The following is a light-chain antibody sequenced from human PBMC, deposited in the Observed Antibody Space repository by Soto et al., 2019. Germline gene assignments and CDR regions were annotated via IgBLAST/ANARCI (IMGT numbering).Light chain of an antibody. CDR1: QSVRSSY. CDR3: QQYGSAPWT. V-gene: IGKV3-20*01. Sequence: EIVLTQSPGTLSLSPGERATLSCRASQSVRSSYLAWYQQKPGQAPRLLIYVASSRATCIPDRFIGSGSGTDFTLIISRMEPEDFAVYYCQQYGSAPWTFGQGTKVEI. J-gene: IGKJ1*01. CDR2: VAS.